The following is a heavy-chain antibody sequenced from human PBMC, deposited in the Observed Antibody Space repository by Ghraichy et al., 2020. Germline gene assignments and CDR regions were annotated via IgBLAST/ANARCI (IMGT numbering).Heavy chain of an antibody. J-gene: IGHJ4*02. D-gene: IGHD3-22*01. CDR2: IRSKAYGGTT. CDR3: TRAGYYDSSGTSPDY. V-gene: IGHV3-49*03. Sequence: GGSLRLSCTASGFTFGDYAMSWFRQAPGKGLEWVGFIRSKAYGGTTEYAASVKGRFTISRDDSKSIAYLQMNSLKTEDTAVYYCTRAGYYDSSGTSPDYWGQGTLVTVSS. CDR1: GFTFGDYA.